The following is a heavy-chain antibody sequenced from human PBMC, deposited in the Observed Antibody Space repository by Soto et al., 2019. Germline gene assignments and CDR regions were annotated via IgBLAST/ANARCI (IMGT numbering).Heavy chain of an antibody. CDR1: GDSVSSNIAA. D-gene: IGHD3-10*01. J-gene: IGHJ5*02. V-gene: IGHV6-1*01. CDR3: ARDKGYLLYNWFDP. Sequence: PSHTLSITCVISGDSVSSNIAAWNWTRQSPSRGLEWLGRTYYRSKWYIDYALSVKSRISINPDTSKNQFSLQLNSVTPDDTAVYYCARDKGYLLYNWFDPWGQGTLVTVS. CDR2: TYYRSKWYI.